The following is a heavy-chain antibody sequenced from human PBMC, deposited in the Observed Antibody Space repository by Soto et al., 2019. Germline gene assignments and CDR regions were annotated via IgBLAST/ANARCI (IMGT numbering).Heavy chain of an antibody. J-gene: IGHJ4*02. CDR1: GFIFRNYP. D-gene: IGHD3-22*01. Sequence: GGSLRLSCAASGFIFRNYPMHWVRQAPGKGLEYVSAISSDGGIIYYADSVKGRFTISRDNSKSTLYLQMGSLRAEDMAVYYCARVFYYSGGYYYDYWGQGTLVTVSS. V-gene: IGHV3-64*02. CDR3: ARVFYYSGGYYYDY. CDR2: ISSDGGII.